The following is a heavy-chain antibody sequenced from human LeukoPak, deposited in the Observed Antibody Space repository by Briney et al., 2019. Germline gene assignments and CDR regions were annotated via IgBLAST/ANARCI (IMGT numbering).Heavy chain of an antibody. Sequence: GASVKVSCKASNYTFNNYGINWVRQAPVQGLEWMGWISAYNGNTNYAQKLQGRVTMTTDTSTSTAYMGLRSLRSDDTAVYYCVRSMTTVTTGPGSYWGQGTLVTVSS. D-gene: IGHD4-17*01. CDR1: NYTFNNYG. CDR3: VRSMTTVTTGPGSY. V-gene: IGHV1-18*01. J-gene: IGHJ4*02. CDR2: ISAYNGNT.